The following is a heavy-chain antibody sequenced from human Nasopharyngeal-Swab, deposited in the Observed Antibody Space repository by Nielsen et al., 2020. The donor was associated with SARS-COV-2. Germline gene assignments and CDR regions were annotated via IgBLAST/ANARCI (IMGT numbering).Heavy chain of an antibody. CDR2: ISYDGSNK. D-gene: IGHD3-10*01. J-gene: IGHJ5*02. Sequence: VRQAPGKGLEWVAVISYDGSNKYYADSAKGRFTISRDNSKNTLYLQMNSLGAEDTAVYYCARGPSDHYYGSGSYDWFDPWGQGTLVTVSS. CDR3: ARGPSDHYYGSGSYDWFDP. V-gene: IGHV3-30-3*01.